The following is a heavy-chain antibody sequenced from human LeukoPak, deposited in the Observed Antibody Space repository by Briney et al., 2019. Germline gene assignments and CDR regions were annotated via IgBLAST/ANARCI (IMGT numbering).Heavy chain of an antibody. J-gene: IGHJ4*02. Sequence: GGSLRLSCAASGFTFSSYWMNWVRQAPGKGLEWVANIKQDGSEKYYVDSVKGRFTISRDNAKNSLYLQMNSLRAEDTAVYYCARDLGDGSFGYWGQGTLVTVSS. CDR2: IKQDGSEK. D-gene: IGHD3-10*01. CDR1: GFTFSSYW. CDR3: ARDLGDGSFGY. V-gene: IGHV3-7*01.